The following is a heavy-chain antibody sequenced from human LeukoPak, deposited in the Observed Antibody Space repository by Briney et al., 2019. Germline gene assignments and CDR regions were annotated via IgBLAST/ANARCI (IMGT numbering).Heavy chain of an antibody. V-gene: IGHV3-7*03. CDR3: ARDRMISGWYNWFDP. J-gene: IGHJ5*02. D-gene: IGHD6-19*01. CDR1: GFTFSSYW. CDR2: IKQDGSEK. Sequence: GGSLRLSCAASGFTFSSYWMSWVRQAPGKGLEALANIKQDGSEKYYVGSVKGRFTISRDNAKNSLSLQMNSLTAEDTAVYYCARDRMISGWYNWFDPWGQGTLVTVSS.